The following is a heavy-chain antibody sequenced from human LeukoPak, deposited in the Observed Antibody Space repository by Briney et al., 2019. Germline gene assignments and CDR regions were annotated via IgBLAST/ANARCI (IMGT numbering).Heavy chain of an antibody. CDR2: ISGRGTST. CDR1: GFTFDTYA. J-gene: IGHJ4*02. V-gene: IGHV3-23*01. CDR3: AKSYRQESDWSSSFDY. D-gene: IGHD3-9*01. Sequence: YPGGSLRLSCAASGFTFDTYAMTWVRQVPGKGLEWVSNISGRGTSTNYAGSVKGRFTISRDNSKNTLHLQMNSLRAEDTAIYYCAKSYRQESDWSSSFDYWGQGTLVTVSS.